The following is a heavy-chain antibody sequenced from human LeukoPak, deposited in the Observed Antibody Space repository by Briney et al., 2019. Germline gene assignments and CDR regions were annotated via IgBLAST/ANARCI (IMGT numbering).Heavy chain of an antibody. Sequence: GGSLRLSCAASGLTFSSHWMHWVRQAPGKGLVWVSRITNDGSSTAYADSGKGRFTISRDNAKNMLYLQVNSLRAEDTAVYYRPPQPGGNPAYWGQGTLVTVSS. CDR1: GLTFSSHW. CDR2: ITNDGSST. V-gene: IGHV3-74*01. D-gene: IGHD1-14*01. CDR3: PPQPGGNPAY. J-gene: IGHJ4*02.